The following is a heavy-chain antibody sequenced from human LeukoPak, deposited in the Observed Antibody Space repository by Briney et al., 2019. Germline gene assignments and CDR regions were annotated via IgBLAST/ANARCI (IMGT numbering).Heavy chain of an antibody. CDR3: ARDPGQWVVPGVFDY. D-gene: IGHD6-19*01. CDR1: GFTFSSYS. CDR2: ISSSSSTI. Sequence: GGSLRLSCAASGFTFSSYSMNWVRQAPGKGLEWVSYISSSSSTIYYADSVKGRFTISRDNAKNSLYLQMNSLRAEDTAVYYCARDPGQWVVPGVFDYWGQGTLVTVSS. J-gene: IGHJ4*02. V-gene: IGHV3-48*04.